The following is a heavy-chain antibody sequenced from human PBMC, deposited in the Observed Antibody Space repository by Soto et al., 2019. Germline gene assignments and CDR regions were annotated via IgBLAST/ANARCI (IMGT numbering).Heavy chain of an antibody. Sequence: GGSLRLSCAASGFTVSSNYMSWVRQAPGKGLEWVSVIYSGGSTYYADSVKGRFTISRDNSKNTLYLQMNSLRAEDTAVYYCARDLGQLLVAATPGWFDPWGQGTLVTVSS. CDR2: IYSGGST. V-gene: IGHV3-66*01. D-gene: IGHD2-15*01. CDR1: GFTVSSNY. J-gene: IGHJ5*02. CDR3: ARDLGQLLVAATPGWFDP.